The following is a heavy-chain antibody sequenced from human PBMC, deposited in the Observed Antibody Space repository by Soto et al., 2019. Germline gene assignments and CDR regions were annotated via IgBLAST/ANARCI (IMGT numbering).Heavy chain of an antibody. CDR3: AHARPFIQLWPIQQRHYFDY. CDR2: IYWNDDK. D-gene: IGHD5-18*01. V-gene: IGHV2-5*01. J-gene: IGHJ4*02. CDR1: GFSLSHSGVG. Sequence: SGPTLVNPTQTLTLTCTFSGFSLSHSGVGVGWIRQPPGKALEWLALIYWNDDKRYSPSLKSRLTITKDTSKNQVVLTMTNMDPVDTATYYCAHARPFIQLWPIQQRHYFDYWGQGTLVTVSS.